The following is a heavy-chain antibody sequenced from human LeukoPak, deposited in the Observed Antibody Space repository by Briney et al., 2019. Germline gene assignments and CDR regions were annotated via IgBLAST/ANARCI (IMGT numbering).Heavy chain of an antibody. CDR3: ARVVCGFGQLGPRCYFDY. CDR1: GFTFRDYY. CDR2: ISSSGSTI. Sequence: PGGSLGLSCAASGFTFRDYYMSGIRQAPGKGREWGSYISSSGSTIYYADSVKGRFTISRDNAKNSLYLQMNSLRAEDTAVYYCARVVCGFGQLGPRCYFDYWGQGTLVTVSS. V-gene: IGHV3-11*01. D-gene: IGHD2-2*01. J-gene: IGHJ4*02.